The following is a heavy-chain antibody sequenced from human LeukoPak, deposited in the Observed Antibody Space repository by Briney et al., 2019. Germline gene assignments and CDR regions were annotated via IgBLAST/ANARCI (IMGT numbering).Heavy chain of an antibody. D-gene: IGHD1-26*01. J-gene: IGHJ3*02. Sequence: GPVKVSCKASGYTFTSYAMHWVRQAPGQRLEWMGWINAGNGNTKYSQKFQGRVTITRDTSASTAYMELSSLRSEDTAVYYCARDWGSYGLDAFDIWGQGTMVTVAS. V-gene: IGHV1-3*01. CDR1: GYTFTSYA. CDR2: INAGNGNT. CDR3: ARDWGSYGLDAFDI.